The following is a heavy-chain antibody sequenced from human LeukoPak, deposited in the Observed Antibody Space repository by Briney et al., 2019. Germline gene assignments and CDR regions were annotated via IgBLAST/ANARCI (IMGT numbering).Heavy chain of an antibody. V-gene: IGHV4-59*01. CDR3: ARVVYSGSWGYFDY. D-gene: IGHD3-10*01. J-gene: IGHJ4*02. CDR2: LYYSGST. CDR1: GGSISSYY. Sequence: SETLSLTCTVSGGSISSYYWSWIRQPPGKGLEWIGYLYYSGSTNYNPSLKSRLTISIDTSKTQFYLKLSSVTAADTAVYYCARVVYSGSWGYFDYWGQGILVTVSS.